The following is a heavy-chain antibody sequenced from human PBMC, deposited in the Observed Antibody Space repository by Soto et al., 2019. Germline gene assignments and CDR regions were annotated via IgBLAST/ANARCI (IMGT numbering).Heavy chain of an antibody. CDR2: IDRSAHT. V-gene: IGHV4-30-2*01. CDR3: ARAPCSGATCAPGAFDI. D-gene: IGHD6-25*01. CDR1: GDSVSSGDYS. Sequence: QLKLQESGSGLVKPSETLSLTCAVSGDSVSSGDYSWNWIRQPPGKGLEWIGYIDRSAHTYYNPSLERRVAISVDRSKNQFSLKVPSVTAADTAVYYCARAPCSGATCAPGAFDIWGQGTMVTVSS. J-gene: IGHJ3*02.